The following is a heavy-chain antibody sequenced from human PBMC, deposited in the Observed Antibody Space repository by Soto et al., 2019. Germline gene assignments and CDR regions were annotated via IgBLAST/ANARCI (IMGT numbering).Heavy chain of an antibody. V-gene: IGHV5-51*01. D-gene: IGHD6-19*01. Sequence: PGESLKISCKGSGYSFTSYWIAWVRQMPGKGLECMGIIYPGDSDTRYSPSFEGHVTISADKSINTAYLQWSSLKASDSAMYYCARPFDTSGWYDHWGQGTLVTVSS. CDR2: IYPGDSDT. J-gene: IGHJ5*02. CDR1: GYSFTSYW. CDR3: ARPFDTSGWYDH.